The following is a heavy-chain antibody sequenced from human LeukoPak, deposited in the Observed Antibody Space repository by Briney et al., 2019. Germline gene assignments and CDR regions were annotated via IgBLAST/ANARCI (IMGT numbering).Heavy chain of an antibody. V-gene: IGHV4-30-4*01. CDR1: GGSISSGDYY. J-gene: IGHJ4*02. D-gene: IGHD2-2*01. CDR3: APAPPYYCSSTSCSRKPFYFDY. Sequence: SQTLSLTCTVSGGSISSGDYYWSWIRQPPGKGLEGIAYIYYSGSTYYNPSLKSRVTISVDTSKHQFSLKLSSMTAADTAVYYCAPAPPYYCSSTSCSRKPFYFDYWGQGTLVTVCS. CDR2: IYYSGST.